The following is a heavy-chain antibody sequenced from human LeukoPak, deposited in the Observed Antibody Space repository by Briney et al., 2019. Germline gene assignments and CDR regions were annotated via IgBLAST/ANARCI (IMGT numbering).Heavy chain of an antibody. CDR2: IDPSDSYT. V-gene: IGHV5-10-1*01. CDR1: GYSFTSYW. CDR3: ARLSSYDFWSGYDLSDY. D-gene: IGHD3-3*01. Sequence: GESLRISCKGSGYSFTSYWISWVRQMPGKGLEWMGRIDPSDSYTNYSPSFQGHVTISADKSISTAYLQWSSLKASDTAMYYCARLSSYDFWSGYDLSDYWGQGTLVTASS. J-gene: IGHJ4*02.